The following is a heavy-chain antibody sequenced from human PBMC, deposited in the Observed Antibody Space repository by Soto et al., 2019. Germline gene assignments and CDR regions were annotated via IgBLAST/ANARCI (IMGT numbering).Heavy chain of an antibody. J-gene: IGHJ5*02. Sequence: QVQLVQSGAEVKKPGASVKVSCKASGYTFTSYGISWVRQAPGQGLEWMGWISAYNGNTNYAQKLQGRVTMTTDTSTSTDYMELRSLRSDDTAVYYCARHYYGSGSYGNWFDPWGQGTLVTVSS. CDR1: GYTFTSYG. CDR3: ARHYYGSGSYGNWFDP. CDR2: ISAYNGNT. V-gene: IGHV1-18*01. D-gene: IGHD3-10*01.